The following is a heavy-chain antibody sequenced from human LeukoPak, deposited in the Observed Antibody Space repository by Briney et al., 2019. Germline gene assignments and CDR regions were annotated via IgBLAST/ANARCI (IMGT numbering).Heavy chain of an antibody. V-gene: IGHV3-30*09. CDR2: ISSDGNSK. J-gene: IGHJ4*02. CDR1: GFSFSSYS. CDR3: ARGGGNCLDY. Sequence: GGSLRLSCAASGFSFSSYSIHWVRQAPGKGLEWVAVISSDGNSKNFALSVKGRFAISRDNSKNTLYLQMNSLRAEDTAVYYCARGGGNCLDYWGQGTLVAVSS. D-gene: IGHD3-16*01.